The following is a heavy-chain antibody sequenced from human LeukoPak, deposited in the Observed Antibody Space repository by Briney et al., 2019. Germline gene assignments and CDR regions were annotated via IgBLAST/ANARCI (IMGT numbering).Heavy chain of an antibody. CDR3: ARAPGYSYGNNPASFGRSYYFDY. CDR1: GYTFTSYG. CDR2: ISAYNGNT. D-gene: IGHD5-18*01. Sequence: ASVKVSCKASGYTFTSYGISWVRQAPGQGLEWMGWISAYNGNTNYAQKLQGRVTMTTDTSTSTAYMELRSLRSDDTAVYYCARAPGYSYGNNPASFGRSYYFDYWGQGTLVTVSS. J-gene: IGHJ4*02. V-gene: IGHV1-18*01.